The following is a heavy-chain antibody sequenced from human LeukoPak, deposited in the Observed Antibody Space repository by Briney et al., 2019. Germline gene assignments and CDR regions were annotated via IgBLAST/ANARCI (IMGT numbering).Heavy chain of an antibody. V-gene: IGHV3-23*01. CDR2: ISGSGDTT. D-gene: IGHD2-2*03. CDR1: GFTFSSYA. Sequence: GGSLRLSCAASGFTFSSYAMSWVRQAPGKGLEWVSVISGSGDTTNYADSVKGRFSISRDNSKNTLFLQMNSLRAEDTAVYYCAKMMDIVVVPASITFYYWGQGSLVTVSS. CDR3: AKMMDIVVVPASITFYY. J-gene: IGHJ4*02.